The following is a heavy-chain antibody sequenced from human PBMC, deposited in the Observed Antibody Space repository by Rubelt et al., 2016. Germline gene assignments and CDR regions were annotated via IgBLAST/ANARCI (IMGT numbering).Heavy chain of an antibody. J-gene: IGHJ1*01. CDR2: ISSSSSTI. V-gene: IGHV3-48*01. Sequence: EVQLVESGGGLVQPGGSLRLSCAASGFTFSSYSMNWVRQAPGKGLEWVSYISSSSSTIYYADSVKGRFTISRDNAKNSLYLQMNSLRAEDTAVYYCARSTTTEEEYFQHWGQGTLVTVSS. CDR3: ARSTTTEEEYFQH. D-gene: IGHD1-1*01. CDR1: GFTFSSYS.